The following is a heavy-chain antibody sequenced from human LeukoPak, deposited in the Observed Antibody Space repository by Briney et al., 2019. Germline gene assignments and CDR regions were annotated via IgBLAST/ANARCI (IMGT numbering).Heavy chain of an antibody. J-gene: IGHJ3*02. CDR1: GYTFTSYY. V-gene: IGHV1-46*01. CDR3: ATDTFYDILTAYSRRGAFDI. D-gene: IGHD3-9*01. CDR2: INPSGGST. Sequence: ASVKVSCKASGYTFTSYYMHWVRQAPGQGLEWMGIINPSGGSTSYAQKFKGRVTMTEDTATDTAYMELSSLRSEDTAVYYCATDTFYDILTAYSRRGAFDIWGQGTLVTVSS.